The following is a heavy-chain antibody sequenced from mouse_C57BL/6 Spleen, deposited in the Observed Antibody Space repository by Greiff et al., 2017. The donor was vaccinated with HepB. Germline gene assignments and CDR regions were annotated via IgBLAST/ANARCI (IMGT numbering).Heavy chain of an antibody. V-gene: IGHV5-9-1*02. J-gene: IGHJ4*01. CDR2: ISSGGDYI. CDR1: GFTFSSYS. Sequence: EVHLVESGEGLVKPGGSLKLSCAASGFTFSSYSMSWVRQTPEKRLEWVAYISSGGDYIYYADTVKGRFTISRDNARNTLYLQMSSLKSEDTAMYYCTRVITTVVAHYYAMDYWGQGTSVTVSS. CDR3: TRVITTVVAHYYAMDY. D-gene: IGHD1-1*01.